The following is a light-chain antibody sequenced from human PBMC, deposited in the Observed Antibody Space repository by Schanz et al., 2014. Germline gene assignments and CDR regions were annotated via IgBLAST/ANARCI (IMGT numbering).Light chain of an antibody. CDR2: DVT. CDR3: ASYAGDHTRV. V-gene: IGLV2-14*03. J-gene: IGLJ2*01. CDR1: SSDVGGYNY. Sequence: QSVLTQPASVSGSPGQSITIPCTGTSSDVGGYNYVSWYQQYPGKVPRVIIFDVTHRPSGISDRFSGSKSGNTAALSISGLQAEDEADYYCASYAGDHTRVFGGGTKLTVL.